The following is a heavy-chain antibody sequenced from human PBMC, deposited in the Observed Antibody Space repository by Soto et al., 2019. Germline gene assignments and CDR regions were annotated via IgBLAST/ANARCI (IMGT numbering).Heavy chain of an antibody. J-gene: IGHJ6*02. D-gene: IGHD2-21*02. Sequence: PSETLSLTCTVSGGSISSYYWGWIRQPPGKGLEWIGYIYYSGSTNYNPSLKSRVTISVDTSKNQFSLKLSSVTAADTAVYYCARDRIGYCGGDCYSGYYYGMDVWGQGTTVT. CDR1: GGSISSYY. CDR2: IYYSGST. CDR3: ARDRIGYCGGDCYSGYYYGMDV. V-gene: IGHV4-59*01.